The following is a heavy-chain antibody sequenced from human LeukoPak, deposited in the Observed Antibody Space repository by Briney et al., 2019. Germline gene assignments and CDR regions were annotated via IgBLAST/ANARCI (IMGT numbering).Heavy chain of an antibody. CDR3: ARGRITGTTEWFDP. J-gene: IGHJ5*02. CDR2: MNPNSGNT. CDR1: GYTFTSYD. Sequence: ASMKVSCKASGYTFTSYDINWVRQATGQGLEWMGWMNPNSGNTGYAQKFQGRVTMTRNTSISTAYMELSSLRSEDTAVYYCARGRITGTTEWFDPWGQGTLVTVSS. D-gene: IGHD1-20*01. V-gene: IGHV1-8*01.